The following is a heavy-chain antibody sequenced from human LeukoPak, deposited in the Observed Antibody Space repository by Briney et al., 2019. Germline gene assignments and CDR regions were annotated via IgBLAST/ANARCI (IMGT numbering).Heavy chain of an antibody. CDR3: ARTRTLPIAGGFDT. CDR1: GFTFSSYW. J-gene: IGHJ5*02. V-gene: IGHV3-74*01. CDR2: ISTDGSNT. Sequence: GASLRLSCAASGFTFSSYWKHWVRQGPGKGQVWVSRISTDGSNTDYAYSVKGRFTISRENAKNTLYLQMNSLRAEDTAVYYCARTRTLPIAGGFDTWGQGSLVTVSS. D-gene: IGHD3-16*01.